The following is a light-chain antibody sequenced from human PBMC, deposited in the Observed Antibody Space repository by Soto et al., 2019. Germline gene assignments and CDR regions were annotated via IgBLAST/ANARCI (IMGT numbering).Light chain of an antibody. Sequence: EIVLTQSPGTLSLSPGERATLSCRASQSVSSSYLAWYQQKPGQAPRLLIYGASSRATGIPDRFSGSGSGTDFTLTISRLEPEDFAVYYCQLYGISTTFGQGTRLAI. V-gene: IGKV3-20*01. CDR3: QLYGISTT. CDR2: GAS. CDR1: QSVSSSY. J-gene: IGKJ5*01.